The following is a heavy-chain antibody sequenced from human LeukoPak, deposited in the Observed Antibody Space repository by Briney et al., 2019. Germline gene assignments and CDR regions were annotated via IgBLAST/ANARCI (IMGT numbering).Heavy chain of an antibody. J-gene: IGHJ5*02. CDR1: GGTFSSYA. Sequence: GASVKVSCKASGGTFSSYAISWVRQAPGQGLGWMGGIIPIFGTANYAQKFQGRVTITADESTSTAYMELSRLRSDDTAVYYCARQTRQSNKFDPWGQGTLVTVSS. CDR2: IIPIFGTA. CDR3: ARQTRQSNKFDP. D-gene: IGHD1/OR15-1a*01. V-gene: IGHV1-69*13.